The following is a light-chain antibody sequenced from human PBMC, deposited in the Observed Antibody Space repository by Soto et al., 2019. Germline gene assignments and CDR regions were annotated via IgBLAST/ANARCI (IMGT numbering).Light chain of an antibody. V-gene: IGKV3-20*01. Sequence: EIVLTQSPGTLSLSPGQRATLSCRASESISRDYLAWYQQRLGQAPRLLIYGASWRATAIPDRFSGSGSGTDFTLTISRLEPEDFAVYYCQQYGSSPTFGQGTKVDIK. J-gene: IGKJ1*01. CDR2: GAS. CDR3: QQYGSSPT. CDR1: ESISRDY.